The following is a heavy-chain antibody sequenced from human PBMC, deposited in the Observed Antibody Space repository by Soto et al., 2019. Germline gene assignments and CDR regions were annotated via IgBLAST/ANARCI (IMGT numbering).Heavy chain of an antibody. D-gene: IGHD1-1*01. CDR1: GGTFSSYA. CDR3: ARALFGTGTRSRYYHYSGMDV. V-gene: IGHV1-69*13. Sequence: RAPVKVSCKASGGTFSSYAISWVRQAPGQGLEWMGGSIPIFGTGNYAQKFQGRVTITADESTSTAYMELSSLRSEDTAVYYCARALFGTGTRSRYYHYSGMDVCGEGTKVTGSS. J-gene: IGHJ6*01. CDR2: SIPIFGTG.